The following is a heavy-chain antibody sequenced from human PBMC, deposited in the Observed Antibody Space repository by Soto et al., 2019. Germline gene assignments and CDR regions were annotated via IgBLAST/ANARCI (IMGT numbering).Heavy chain of an antibody. V-gene: IGHV4-4*02. Sequence: QVQLQESGPGLVKPSGTLSLTCAVSSGSISSSNWWSWVRQPPGKGLEWIGEIYHSGSTNYNPSLKSRVTISVDKSRNQFSLKLSAVTAADTAVYYCATKTPRYSSGGGWFDPWGQGTLVTVSS. D-gene: IGHD6-19*01. CDR2: IYHSGST. J-gene: IGHJ5*02. CDR1: SGSISSSNW. CDR3: ATKTPRYSSGGGWFDP.